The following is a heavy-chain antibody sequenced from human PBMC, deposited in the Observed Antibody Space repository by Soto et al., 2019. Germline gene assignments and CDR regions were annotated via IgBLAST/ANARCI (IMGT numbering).Heavy chain of an antibody. CDR1: GGSIRSGGYY. D-gene: IGHD3-22*01. CDR3: ARGYYDSSGYRGGFDY. V-gene: IGHV4-31*03. J-gene: IGHJ4*02. Sequence: PSETLSLTCTVSGGSIRSGGYYWSWIRQHPRKGLEWIGYIYYSGSTYYNPSLKSRVTISVDTSKNQFSLKLSSVTAADTAVYYCARGYYDSSGYRGGFDYWGQGTLVTVSS. CDR2: IYYSGST.